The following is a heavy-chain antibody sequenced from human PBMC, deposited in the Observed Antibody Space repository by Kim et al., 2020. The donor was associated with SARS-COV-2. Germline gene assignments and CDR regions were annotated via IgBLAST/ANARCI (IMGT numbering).Heavy chain of an antibody. J-gene: IGHJ4*02. V-gene: IGHV3-9*01. Sequence: GGSLRLSCAASGFRFNDYAMHWVRQAPGKGLEWVSGISWNSGTIDYADSVKGRFTISRDNAKNSLFLQMNSLRTNDTAFDYCAKNSGYDYAFDSWGQGTLVTVSS. CDR3: AKNSGYDYAFDS. CDR2: ISWNSGTI. D-gene: IGHD5-12*01. CDR1: GFRFNDYA.